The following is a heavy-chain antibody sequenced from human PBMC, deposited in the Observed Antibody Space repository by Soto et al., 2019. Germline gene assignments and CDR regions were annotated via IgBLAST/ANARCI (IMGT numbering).Heavy chain of an antibody. Sequence: SETLSLTCCVFGVSITPYYWSWIRQPAGKGLEWIGRIFSSGSTSFNPSLESRVAMSVDTSKNHFSLNLSSVTAADMAVYYCAREGSYSAYNFAHGIQLWSFDFWGQGALVTVSS. D-gene: IGHD5-12*01. J-gene: IGHJ4*02. CDR2: IFSSGST. CDR1: GVSITPYY. CDR3: AREGSYSAYNFAHGIQLWSFDF. V-gene: IGHV4-4*07.